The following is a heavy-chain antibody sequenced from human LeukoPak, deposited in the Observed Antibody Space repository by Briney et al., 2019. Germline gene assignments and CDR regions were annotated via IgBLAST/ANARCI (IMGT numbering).Heavy chain of an antibody. CDR2: ISGSGENT. Sequence: PGGSLTLSCAASGFTFSSYTMSWVRQAPGKGLEWVSAISGSGENTNYADSVKGRFTMSRDNSRNMLYLQMNSLRDEDTAKYYCAKTVSGSYSYQGGDYWGQATVVSVSS. CDR1: GFTFSSYT. V-gene: IGHV3-23*01. J-gene: IGHJ4*02. D-gene: IGHD3-16*02. CDR3: AKTVSGSYSYQGGDY.